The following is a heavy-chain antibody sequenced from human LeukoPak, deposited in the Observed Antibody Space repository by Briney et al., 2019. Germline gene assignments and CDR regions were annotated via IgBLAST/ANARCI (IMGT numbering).Heavy chain of an antibody. CDR2: IKQDGSEK. CDR3: ATRSAHTSSWYVYLFWDY. J-gene: IGHJ4*02. D-gene: IGHD6-13*01. CDR1: GFNFNVYC. Sequence: GGPLRLSCTASGFNFNVYCMLWLRQSPGGGLEWVANIKQDGSEKNYVDSVKGRFTISRDNAKNSLYLQMNSLRAEDTAVYYCATRSAHTSSWYVYLFWDYWGQGALVTVSS. V-gene: IGHV3-7*01.